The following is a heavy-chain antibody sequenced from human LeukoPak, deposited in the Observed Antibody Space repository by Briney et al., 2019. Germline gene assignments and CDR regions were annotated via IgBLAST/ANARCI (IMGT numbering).Heavy chain of an antibody. J-gene: IGHJ6*02. CDR1: GGSISNFS. CDR2: IYNSVRT. Sequence: PSETLSLPCAVSGGSISNFSGSWIRQPPGKGREWIGYIYNSVRTNYNPSLQSQVTISVDMYKNQFSLKLISVTAMDTAVYYCAREITMVRGVYYYGMDVWGQGTTVTVSS. V-gene: IGHV4-59*01. D-gene: IGHD3-10*01. CDR3: AREITMVRGVYYYGMDV.